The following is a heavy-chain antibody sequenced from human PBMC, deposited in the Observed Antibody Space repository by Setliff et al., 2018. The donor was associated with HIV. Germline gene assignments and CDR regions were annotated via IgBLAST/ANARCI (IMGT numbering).Heavy chain of an antibody. CDR2: ISAYNGNT. Sequence: ASVKVSCKASGYTLRRHGISWVRQAPGQGLEWMGWISAYNGNTNYAQKFQGRVTLTTDTSTSTAYMELRRLRSEDTAVYYCARVNDILLGYWVGYFDYWGQGTLVTVSS. CDR1: GYTLRRHG. CDR3: ARVNDILLGYWVGYFDY. D-gene: IGHD2-8*01. J-gene: IGHJ4*02. V-gene: IGHV1-18*01.